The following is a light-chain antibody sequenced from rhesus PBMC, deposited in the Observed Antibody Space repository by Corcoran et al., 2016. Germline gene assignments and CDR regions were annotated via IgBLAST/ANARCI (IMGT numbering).Light chain of an antibody. V-gene: IGKV1-74*01. CDR3: QHGYGTPYT. CDR2: KAS. Sequence: DIQMTQSPSSLSASVGDRVSITCRASENVNNYLNWYHQKPGKAPKLLIYKASTLQSGVPSRSSGSGSGTDYTFTISSLQPGDVATYYCQHGYGTPYTFGQGTKVEIK. J-gene: IGKJ2*01. CDR1: ENVNNY.